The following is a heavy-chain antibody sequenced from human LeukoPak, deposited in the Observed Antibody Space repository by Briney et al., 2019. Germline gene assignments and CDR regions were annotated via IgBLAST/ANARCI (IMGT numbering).Heavy chain of an antibody. J-gene: IGHJ4*02. V-gene: IGHV3-74*01. CDR1: GFTFSSYW. D-gene: IGHD5-24*01. CDR3: ARDGYNGLDY. CDR2: INSDGSST. Sequence: PGGSLRLSCAASGFTFSSYWMHWVRQAPGKGLVWFSRINSDGSSTSYADSVKGRFTISRDNAKNTLYLQMNSLRAEDTALYHCARDGYNGLDYWGQGTLVTVSS.